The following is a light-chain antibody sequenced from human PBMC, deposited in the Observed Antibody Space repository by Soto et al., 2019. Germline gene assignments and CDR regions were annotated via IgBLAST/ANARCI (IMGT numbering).Light chain of an antibody. CDR3: QHYNNWPRT. CDR1: QSVSSN. J-gene: IGKJ1*01. V-gene: IGKV3-15*01. Sequence: EIVMTQSPATLSVSPGERATLSCRASQSVSSNLAWYQQKPGQAPRLLIYGASTRATGIPARFSGSRSGTEFTLTISGLQSEDFAVYYCQHYNNWPRTFGQGTKVEIK. CDR2: GAS.